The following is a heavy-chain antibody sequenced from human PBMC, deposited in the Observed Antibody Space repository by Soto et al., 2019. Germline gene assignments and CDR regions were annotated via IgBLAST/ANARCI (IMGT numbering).Heavy chain of an antibody. CDR1: GFTIGDYS. V-gene: IGHV3-49*03. CDR3: TTDSYIAIVIILFDY. Sequence: GGSLRLSCSVSGFTIGDYSMSWFRQAPGKGPEWVGFIRHKPFGGTTEYAASVKGRFTIARDDFRNIVYLQMNSLKTEDTAVYYFTTDSYIAIVIILFDYWGHGTLVTVSS. J-gene: IGHJ4*01. CDR2: IRHKPFGGTT. D-gene: IGHD2-21*01.